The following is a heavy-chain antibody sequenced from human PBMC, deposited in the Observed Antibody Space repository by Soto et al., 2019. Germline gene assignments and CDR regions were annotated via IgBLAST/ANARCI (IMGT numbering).Heavy chain of an antibody. Sequence: QVQLQESGPGLVKPSGTLSLTCAVSGGSISSSNWWSWVRQPPGKGLEWIGEIYHSGSTNYNPSLKSRVTISVDKSKNQFSLKLSSVTAADTAVYYCARDWDDSSGWDHDAFEIWGQGTMVTVSS. CDR3: ARDWDDSSGWDHDAFEI. CDR1: GGSISSSNW. V-gene: IGHV4-4*02. J-gene: IGHJ3*02. D-gene: IGHD6-19*01. CDR2: IYHSGST.